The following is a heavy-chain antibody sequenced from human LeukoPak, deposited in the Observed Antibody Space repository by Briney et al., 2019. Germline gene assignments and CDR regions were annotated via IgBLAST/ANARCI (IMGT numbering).Heavy chain of an antibody. V-gene: IGHV4-30-2*01. Sequence: SQTLSLTCTVSGSSISSGGYYWSWIRQPPGKGLEWIGYIYHSGSTYYNPSLKSRVTISVDRSKNQFSLKLSSVTAADTAVYYCARLAAAGPFDYWGQGTLVTVSS. CDR2: IYHSGST. J-gene: IGHJ4*02. CDR1: GSSISSGGYY. D-gene: IGHD6-13*01. CDR3: ARLAAAGPFDY.